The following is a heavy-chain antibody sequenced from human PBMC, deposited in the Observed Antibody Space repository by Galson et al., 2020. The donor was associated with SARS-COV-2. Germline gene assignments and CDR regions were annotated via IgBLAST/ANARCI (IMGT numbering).Heavy chain of an antibody. V-gene: IGHV3-30*04. CDR2: ISYDGSNK. J-gene: IGHJ6*02. Sequence: GGSLRLSCAASGFTFSSYAMHWVRQAPGKGLEWVAVISYDGSNKYYADSVKGRFTISRDNSKNTLYLQMNSLRAEDTAVYYCARDLASGVLRFLEWSPLYYYGMDVWGQGTTVTVSS. CDR1: GFTFSSYA. CDR3: ARDLASGVLRFLEWSPLYYYGMDV. D-gene: IGHD3-3*01.